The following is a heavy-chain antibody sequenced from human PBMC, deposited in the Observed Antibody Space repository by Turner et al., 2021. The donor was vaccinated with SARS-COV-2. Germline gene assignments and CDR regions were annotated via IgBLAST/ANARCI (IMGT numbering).Heavy chain of an antibody. Sequence: EVQLEESGGGLVKPGGSMRLSCAASDFIVSNYSMSWVRQAPGKVLEWVSSITSSSSYIYYANSVKGRFTISRDNAKNSLFLQMNILRAEDTAVYYCARVPITVIRAPHICHNWFDPWGQGTLVTVSS. V-gene: IGHV3-21*02. CDR1: DFIVSNYS. D-gene: IGHD3-10*01. CDR3: ARVPITVIRAPHICHNWFDP. CDR2: ITSSSSYI. J-gene: IGHJ5*02.